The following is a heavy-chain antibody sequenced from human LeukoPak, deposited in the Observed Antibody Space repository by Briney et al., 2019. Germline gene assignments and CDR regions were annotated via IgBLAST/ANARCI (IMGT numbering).Heavy chain of an antibody. J-gene: IGHJ3*02. CDR1: GYTFTSYY. V-gene: IGHV1-46*01. Sequence: ASVKVSCKASGYTFTSYYMHWVRQAPGQGLEWMGIINPSGGSTSYAQKFQGRVTMTRDTSTSTVYMELSSLRSEDTAVYYCARDWGDGYNYGVGAFDIWGQGTMVTVSS. D-gene: IGHD5-24*01. CDR3: ARDWGDGYNYGVGAFDI. CDR2: INPSGGST.